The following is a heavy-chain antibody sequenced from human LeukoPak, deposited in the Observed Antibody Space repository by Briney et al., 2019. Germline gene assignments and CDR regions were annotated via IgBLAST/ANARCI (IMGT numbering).Heavy chain of an antibody. CDR1: GYTFTGYY. J-gene: IGHJ6*02. CDR2: INPNSGGT. Sequence: ASVKVSCKASGYTFTGYYMHWVRQAPGQGLEWMGWINPNSGGTNYAQKFQGRVTMTRDTSISTAYMELSRLRSDDTAVYYCARGDRTETRLRYFDWLMDVWGRGTTVTVSS. V-gene: IGHV1-2*02. D-gene: IGHD3-9*01. CDR3: ARGDRTETRLRYFDWLMDV.